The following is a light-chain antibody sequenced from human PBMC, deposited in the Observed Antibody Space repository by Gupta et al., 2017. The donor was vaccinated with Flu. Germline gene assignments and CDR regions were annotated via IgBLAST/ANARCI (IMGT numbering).Light chain of an antibody. Sequence: HSALPRPASSSGSPGQPTTISCPGTSSDVGGYNYVSWYQQHPGKAPKLMIYEGSNRPSGVPNRFSGSKSGNTASLTISGLQAEDEADYYCSSYTSSISHAFGTGTKVTVL. CDR1: SSDVGGYNY. V-gene: IGLV2-14*01. CDR3: SSYTSSISHA. J-gene: IGLJ1*01. CDR2: EGS.